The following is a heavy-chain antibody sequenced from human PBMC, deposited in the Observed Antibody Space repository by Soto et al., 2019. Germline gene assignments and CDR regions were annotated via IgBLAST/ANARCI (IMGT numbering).Heavy chain of an antibody. J-gene: IGHJ6*02. CDR1: GGSFSGYY. CDR3: ATSLEARRVGYYYYRMAV. D-gene: IGHD6-6*01. V-gene: IGHV4-34*01. CDR2: INHSGST. Sequence: ETLSLTCAVYGGSFSGYYWSWIRQPPGKGLEWIGEINHSGSTNYNPSLKSRVTISVDTSKNQFSLKLSSVTAADTAVYYCATSLEARRVGYYYYRMAVWGQGTAVTVSS.